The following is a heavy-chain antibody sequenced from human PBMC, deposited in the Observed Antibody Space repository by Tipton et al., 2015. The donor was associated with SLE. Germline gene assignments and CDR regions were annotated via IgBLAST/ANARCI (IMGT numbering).Heavy chain of an antibody. Sequence: TLSLTCAVSGGSVSSGSWWSWVRQPPGKGLEWIGEIFRSGTTNYNPSLRSRLTMSVDKSKNQFSLKLSSVTAADTAVYYCARSTDQNWFDPWGQGTLVTVSS. CDR1: GGSVSSGSW. CDR3: ARSTDQNWFDP. V-gene: IGHV4-4*02. J-gene: IGHJ5*02. D-gene: IGHD2-2*01. CDR2: IFRSGTT.